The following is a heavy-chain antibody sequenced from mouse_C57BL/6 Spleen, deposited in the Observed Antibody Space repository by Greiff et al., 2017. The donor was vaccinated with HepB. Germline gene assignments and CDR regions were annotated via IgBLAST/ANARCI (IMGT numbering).Heavy chain of an antibody. CDR3: ARHYYGSSPPFDY. V-gene: IGHV1-64*01. CDR1: GYTFTSYW. D-gene: IGHD1-1*01. CDR2: IHPNSGST. J-gene: IGHJ2*01. Sequence: QVQLQQPGAELVKPGASVKLSCKASGYTFTSYWMHWVKQRPGQGLEWIGMIHPNSGSTNYNEKFKSKATLTVDKSSSTAYMQLSSLTSEDSAVYYCARHYYGSSPPFDYWGQGTTLTVSS.